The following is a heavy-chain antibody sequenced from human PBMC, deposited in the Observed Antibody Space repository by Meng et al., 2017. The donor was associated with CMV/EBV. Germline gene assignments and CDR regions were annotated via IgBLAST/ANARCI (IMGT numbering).Heavy chain of an antibody. V-gene: IGHV1-8*03. CDR3: ARVVVPAAIRSISDFWSGFSGYGMDV. CDR2: MNPNSGST. D-gene: IGHD2-2*02. J-gene: IGHJ6*02. Sequence: ASVKVSCKASGYTFTSYDINWVRQATGQGLEWMGWMNPNSGSTGYAQKFQGSVTITRNTSISTAYMELSSLRSEDTAVYYCARVVVPAAIRSISDFWSGFSGYGMDVWGQGTTVTVSS. CDR1: GYTFTSYD.